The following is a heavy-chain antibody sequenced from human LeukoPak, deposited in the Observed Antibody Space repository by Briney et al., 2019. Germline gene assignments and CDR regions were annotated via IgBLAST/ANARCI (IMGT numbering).Heavy chain of an antibody. Sequence: SETLSLTCTVSGGSISSGGYYWSWIRQLPGKGLEWIAYIYYSGSTYYNPSLKSRVTISLDTSRNQFSLTLDSVTAADTAVYYCARSGTEYFQSWGQAPWSPSPQ. V-gene: IGHV4-31*03. CDR2: IYYSGST. J-gene: IGHJ1*01. CDR1: GGSISSGGYY. CDR3: ARSGTEYFQS.